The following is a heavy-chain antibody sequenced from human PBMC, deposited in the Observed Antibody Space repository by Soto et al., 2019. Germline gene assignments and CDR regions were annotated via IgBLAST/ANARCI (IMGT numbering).Heavy chain of an antibody. CDR2: IGTAGDT. CDR3: AREWPAAAGSYYGMDV. CDR1: GFTFSSYD. Sequence: TGGSLRLSCAASGFTFSSYDMHWVRQATGKGLEWVSAIGTAGDTYYPGSVKGRFTISRENAKNSLYLQMNSLRAGDTAVYYCAREWPAAAGSYYGMDVWGQGTTVTVSS. V-gene: IGHV3-13*01. J-gene: IGHJ6*02. D-gene: IGHD6-13*01.